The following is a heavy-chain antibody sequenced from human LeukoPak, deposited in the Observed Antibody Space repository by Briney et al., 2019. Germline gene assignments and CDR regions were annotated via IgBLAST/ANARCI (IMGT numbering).Heavy chain of an antibody. CDR3: ARQSGSSLTNFDY. J-gene: IGHJ4*02. V-gene: IGHV4-59*04. Sequence: SETLSLTCTVSGGSINTYYWSWIRQPPGKGLEWIGYIYYSGSTYYNPSLKSRVTISVDTSKNQFSLKLSSVTAADTAVYYCARQSGSSLTNFDYWGQGTLVTVSS. CDR2: IYYSGST. CDR1: GGSINTYY. D-gene: IGHD5-12*01.